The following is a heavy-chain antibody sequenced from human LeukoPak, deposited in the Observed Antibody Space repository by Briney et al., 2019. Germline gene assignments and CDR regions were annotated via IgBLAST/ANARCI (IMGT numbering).Heavy chain of an antibody. CDR1: GYTFTGYY. J-gene: IGHJ5*02. D-gene: IGHD1-20*01. V-gene: IGHV1-2*02. CDR2: INPNSGGT. Sequence: GASVKVSCKASGYTFTGYYMHWVRQAPGQGLEWMGWINPNSGGTNYAQKFQGRVTMTRDTSISTAYMELSRLRSDDTAVYYCARDPEITGDNCFDPGGQGPLVTVSS. CDR3: ARDPEITGDNCFDP.